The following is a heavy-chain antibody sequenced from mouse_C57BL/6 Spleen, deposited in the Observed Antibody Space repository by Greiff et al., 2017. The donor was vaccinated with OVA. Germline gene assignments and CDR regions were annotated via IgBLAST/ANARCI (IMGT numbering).Heavy chain of an antibody. V-gene: IGHV1-54*01. CDR3: ARSPRDYTIEGFAY. J-gene: IGHJ3*01. CDR1: GYAFTNYL. CDR2: INPGSGGT. D-gene: IGHD1-1*02. Sequence: QVQLQQSGAELVRPGTSVKVSCKASGYAFTNYLIEWVKQRPGQGLEWIGVINPGSGGTNYNEKFKGKATLTADKSSSTAYMQLSSLTSEDSAVYFCARSPRDYTIEGFAYWGQGTLVTVSA.